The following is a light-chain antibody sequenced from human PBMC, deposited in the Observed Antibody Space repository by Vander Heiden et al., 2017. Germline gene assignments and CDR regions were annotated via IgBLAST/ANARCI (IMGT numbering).Light chain of an antibody. CDR1: QSISSW. CDR3: QQYNSYPWT. J-gene: IGKJ1*01. Sequence: DIQMTQSPSTLSASVGDRVTIPCRASQSISSWLAWYQQKPGKAPKLLIYEASSLESGVPARFSGSGSGTDFTLTISSLQADDFATYYCQQYNSYPWTFGQGTKVEIK. V-gene: IGKV1-5*01. CDR2: EAS.